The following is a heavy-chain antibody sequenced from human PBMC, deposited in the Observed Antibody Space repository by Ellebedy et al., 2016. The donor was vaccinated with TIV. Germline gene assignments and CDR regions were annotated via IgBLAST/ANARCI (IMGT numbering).Heavy chain of an antibody. CDR1: GFTFDSYA. Sequence: GGSLRLXXAASGFTFDSYAMNWVRQAPGKGLEWVSGITGGGSNTYYADSVRGRFTISRDNSWNSLFLQMNSLRVEDTAVYYCAKTRYGSGWYYFAYWGQGALVTVSS. D-gene: IGHD6-19*01. CDR3: AKTRYGSGWYYFAY. CDR2: ITGGGSNT. J-gene: IGHJ4*02. V-gene: IGHV3-23*01.